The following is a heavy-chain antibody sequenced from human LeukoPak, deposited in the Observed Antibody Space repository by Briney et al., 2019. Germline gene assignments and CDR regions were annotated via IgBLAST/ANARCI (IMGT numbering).Heavy chain of an antibody. CDR2: ISSSSSYI. CDR3: ARNLKAAAGTDLDY. D-gene: IGHD6-13*01. CDR1: GFTFSSYS. Sequence: GGSLRLSCAASGFTFSSYSMNWVRQTPGKGLEWVSSISSSSSYIYYADSVKGRFTISRDNAKNSLYLQMNSLRAEDTAVYYCARNLKAAAGTDLDYWGQGTLVTVSS. J-gene: IGHJ4*02. V-gene: IGHV3-21*01.